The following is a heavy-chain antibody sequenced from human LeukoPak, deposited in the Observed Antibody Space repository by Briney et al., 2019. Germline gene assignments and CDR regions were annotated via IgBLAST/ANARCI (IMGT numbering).Heavy chain of an antibody. J-gene: IGHJ3*02. CDR1: GYTFTSYD. D-gene: IGHD2-15*01. V-gene: IGHV1-8*01. Sequence: GASVKVPCKASGYTFTSYDINWVRQATGQGLEWMGWMNPNSGNTGYAQKFQGRVTMTRNTSISTAYMELSSLRSEDTAVYYCARGYCSGGSCYDDAFDIWGQGTMVTVSS. CDR2: MNPNSGNT. CDR3: ARGYCSGGSCYDDAFDI.